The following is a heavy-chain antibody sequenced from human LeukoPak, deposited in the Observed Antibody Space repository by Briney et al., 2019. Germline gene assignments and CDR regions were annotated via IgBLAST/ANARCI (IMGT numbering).Heavy chain of an antibody. V-gene: IGHV6-1*01. Sequence: SQTLSLTCAISGDSVSSNSAAWNWIRQSPSRGLEWLGRTYYRSKWYNDYAVSVKSRITINPDTSKNQFSLQLNSVTPEDTAVYYCARGLVLMVHATPSAFDTWGQGTMVTVSS. J-gene: IGHJ3*02. CDR3: ARGLVLMVHATPSAFDT. D-gene: IGHD2-8*01. CDR1: GDSVSSNSAA. CDR2: TYYRSKWYN.